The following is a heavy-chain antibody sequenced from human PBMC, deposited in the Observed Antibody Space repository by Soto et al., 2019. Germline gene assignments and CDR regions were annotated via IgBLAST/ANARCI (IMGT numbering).Heavy chain of an antibody. CDR3: AKGGGSCCFDN. V-gene: IGHV3-23*01. CDR2: ISGSGGNST. D-gene: IGHD2-15*01. CDR1: GFTFSTYA. Sequence: LRLSCAASGFTFSTYAMSWVRQAPGKGLEWVSAISGSGGNSTFYGDSVKGRFTISRDNSKNTLYLQMNSLGAEDTAVYYCAKGGGSCCFDNWGQGTLVTVSS. J-gene: IGHJ4*02.